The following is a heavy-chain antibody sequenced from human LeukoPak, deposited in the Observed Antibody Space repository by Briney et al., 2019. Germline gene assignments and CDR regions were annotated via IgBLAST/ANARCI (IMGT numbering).Heavy chain of an antibody. CDR3: ARHGGSYSYDY. V-gene: IGHV4-59*08. CDR2: IYNSGST. Sequence: SETLSLTCTVSGVSISSYYWSWIRQPPGRGLEWIGYIYNSGSTTYNPSLKSRVTISVDTSKSQFSLKLSSVTAADTAVYYCARHGGSYSYDYWGQGTLVTVSS. J-gene: IGHJ4*02. CDR1: GVSISSYY. D-gene: IGHD1-26*01.